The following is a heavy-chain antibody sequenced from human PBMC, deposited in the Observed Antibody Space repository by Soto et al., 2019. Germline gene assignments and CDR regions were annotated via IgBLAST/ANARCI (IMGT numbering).Heavy chain of an antibody. CDR2: IWFDGSDK. V-gene: IGHV3-33*01. D-gene: IGHD2-2*01. CDR1: GFTFINYG. J-gene: IGHJ3*02. CDR3: ARLYCSSPSCYSVGAFEI. Sequence: GGSLRLSCAASGFTFINYGMHWVRQAPGKGLEWVALIWFDGSDKYYADSVKGRFTMSRDNSKNTVYLQMSSLRAEDTAMYYCARLYCSSPSCYSVGAFEIRGQGTMVTVSS.